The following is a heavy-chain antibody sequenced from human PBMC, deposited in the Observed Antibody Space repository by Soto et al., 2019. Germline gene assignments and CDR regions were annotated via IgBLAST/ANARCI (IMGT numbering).Heavy chain of an antibody. D-gene: IGHD4-17*01. V-gene: IGHV1-18*01. CDR3: VRDPLHTYGDYKLNWFDP. Sequence: QVQLVQSGAEVKKPGASVKVSCKDSGYTFTSYGISWVRQAPGQGLEWMGWISAYNGNTNYAQKLQGRVTMTTDTSTRTAYLELRSLRSDDTAVYYCVRDPLHTYGDYKLNWFDPWGQGTLDTVSS. J-gene: IGHJ5*02. CDR1: GYTFTSYG. CDR2: ISAYNGNT.